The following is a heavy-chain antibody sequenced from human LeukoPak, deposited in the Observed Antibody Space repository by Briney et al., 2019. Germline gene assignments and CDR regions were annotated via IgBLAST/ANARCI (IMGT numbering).Heavy chain of an antibody. CDR1: GFTVSSNY. Sequence: GGSLRLPCAASGFTVSSNYMSWVRQSPGKGLEGVSVIYSGGSTYYADSVKGRFTISRDNSKNTLYLQMNSLRAEDTAVYYCARERYDSSGSTLLDYWGQGTLVTVSS. CDR2: IYSGGST. J-gene: IGHJ4*02. V-gene: IGHV3-53*01. D-gene: IGHD3-22*01. CDR3: ARERYDSSGSTLLDY.